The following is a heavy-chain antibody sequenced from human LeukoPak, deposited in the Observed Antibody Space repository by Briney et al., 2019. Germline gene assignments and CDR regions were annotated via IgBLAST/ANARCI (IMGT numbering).Heavy chain of an antibody. Sequence: SETLSLTCSVSGSSISRYYWSWIRQPPGKGLEWIGYFHHSGNTNYSPSLSSRITMSVDTSKNQFSLRLNSVTAADRAIYSCASGAAALDSWGQGTLVTVSS. D-gene: IGHD6-6*01. CDR1: GSSISRYY. CDR2: FHHSGNT. V-gene: IGHV4-59*12. CDR3: ASGAAALDS. J-gene: IGHJ4*02.